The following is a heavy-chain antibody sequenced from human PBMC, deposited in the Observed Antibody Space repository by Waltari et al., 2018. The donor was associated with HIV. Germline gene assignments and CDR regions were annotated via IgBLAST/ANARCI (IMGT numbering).Heavy chain of an antibody. CDR3: AKTGYGDYGRDD. V-gene: IGHV3-30*18. CDR2: ISYDGSNN. D-gene: IGHD4-17*01. CDR1: GFTVSSYG. Sequence: QVQLVESGGGVVQPGRSLRLSCAASGFTVSSYGMHWVRQAPGKGLEWVAVISYDGSNNFYTDSVKGRFTISRDNSKNTLYLQMNSLRAEDTAVYYCAKTGYGDYGRDDWGQGTLVTVSS. J-gene: IGHJ4*02.